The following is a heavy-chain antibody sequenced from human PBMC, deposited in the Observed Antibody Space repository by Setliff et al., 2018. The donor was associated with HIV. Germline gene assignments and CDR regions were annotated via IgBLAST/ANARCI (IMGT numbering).Heavy chain of an antibody. Sequence: ASVKVSCKASGYTFTNYAMHWVRQAPGQRLEWMGWINAGNGHTKYSQKFQGRVTMTRDTSSSTAYMELNGLRSDDTAVYYCARTPARKGRGVYYFDYWGQGTLVTVSS. CDR2: INAGNGHT. J-gene: IGHJ4*02. D-gene: IGHD1-26*01. CDR3: ARTPARKGRGVYYFDY. CDR1: GYTFTNYA. V-gene: IGHV1-3*01.